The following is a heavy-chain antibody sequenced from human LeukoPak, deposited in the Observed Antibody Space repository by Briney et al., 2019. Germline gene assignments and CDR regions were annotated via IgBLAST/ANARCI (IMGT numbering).Heavy chain of an antibody. V-gene: IGHV1-46*01. D-gene: IGHD5-18*01. CDR2: INPSGGST. CDR3: AREMEPRGYSYGLVVY. J-gene: IGHJ4*02. Sequence: ASVKVSCKASGYTFTSYYIHWVRQAPGQGLEWMGIINPSGGSTSYAQKFQGRVTMTRDTSTSTVYMELRSLRSEDTAVYYCAREMEPRGYSYGLVVYWGQGTLVTVSS. CDR1: GYTFTSYY.